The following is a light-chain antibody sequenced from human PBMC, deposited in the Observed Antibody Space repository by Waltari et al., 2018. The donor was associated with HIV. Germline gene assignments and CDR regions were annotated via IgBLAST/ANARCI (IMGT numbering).Light chain of an antibody. J-gene: IGKJ4*01. Sequence: EIQMAQSPSSVTGSVGDRVTITCRTSQSIGSSLAWSQIPPGEAPKPLIFGASRMENGVPPRFVGSGSGTEFALTISSLQTEDSATYYCQQADSFPHTFGGGTKVEV. V-gene: IGKV1-12*01. CDR1: QSIGSS. CDR3: QQADSFPHT. CDR2: GAS.